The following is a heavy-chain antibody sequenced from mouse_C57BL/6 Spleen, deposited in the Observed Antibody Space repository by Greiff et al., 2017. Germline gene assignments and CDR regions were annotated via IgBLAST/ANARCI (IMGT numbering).Heavy chain of an antibody. D-gene: IGHD4-1*01. Sequence: VQLVESGPGLVAPSQSLSITCTVSGFSLTSYAISWVRQPPGKGLEWLGVIWTGGGTNYNSALKSRLSISKDNSKSQVFLKMNSLQTDDTARYYCAIANWDHYYAMDYWGQGTSVTVSS. CDR1: GFSLTSYA. CDR2: IWTGGGT. J-gene: IGHJ4*01. V-gene: IGHV2-9-1*01. CDR3: AIANWDHYYAMDY.